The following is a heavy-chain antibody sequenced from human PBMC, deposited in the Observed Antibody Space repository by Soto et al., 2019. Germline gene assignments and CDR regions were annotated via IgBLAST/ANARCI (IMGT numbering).Heavy chain of an antibody. D-gene: IGHD3-16*01. Sequence: SETLSLTCAVSGGSISSGNWWSWVRQPPGKGLEWIGEIYHSGSTNYNPSLKSRVTISVDKSKNQFSLKLSSVTAADTAVYYCARDRFGGPSNWFDPWGQGTMVTVSS. CDR2: IYHSGST. CDR1: GGSISSGNW. CDR3: ARDRFGGPSNWFDP. J-gene: IGHJ5*02. V-gene: IGHV4-4*02.